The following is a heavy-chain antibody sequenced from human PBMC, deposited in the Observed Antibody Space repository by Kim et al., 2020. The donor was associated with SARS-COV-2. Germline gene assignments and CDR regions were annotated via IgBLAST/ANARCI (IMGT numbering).Heavy chain of an antibody. Sequence: GGSLRLSCAASGFTVSSNYMSWVRQAPGKGLEWVAVICSGGSTYYADSVEGRFTSSRNNSKNKPYFQMNSLIAEDTAVYYCARELSQYSSSCDGWYFDLGRRGTLVTVSS. J-gene: IGHJ2*01. CDR2: ICSGGST. CDR3: ARELSQYSSSCDGWYFDL. V-gene: IGHV3-53*01. CDR1: GFTVSSNY. D-gene: IGHD6-13*01.